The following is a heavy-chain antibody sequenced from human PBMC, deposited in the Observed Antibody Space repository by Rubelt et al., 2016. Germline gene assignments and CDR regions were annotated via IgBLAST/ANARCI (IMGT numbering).Heavy chain of an antibody. J-gene: IGHJ6*02. CDR2: ISGGGGTT. V-gene: IGHV3-23*01. D-gene: IGHD3-3*01. CDR3: ARDYDFWSGPIMDV. Sequence: YAMSWVRQAPGKGLECVSGISGGGGTTYYADSVKGRFTISRDNSKNTLYLQMNSLRAEDTAVYYCARDYDFWSGPIMDVWGQGTTVTVSS. CDR1: YA.